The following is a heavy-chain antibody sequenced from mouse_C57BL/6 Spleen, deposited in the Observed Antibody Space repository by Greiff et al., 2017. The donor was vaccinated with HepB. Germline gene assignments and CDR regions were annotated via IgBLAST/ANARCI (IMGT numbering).Heavy chain of an antibody. CDR2: IWSGGST. CDR3: SRNGAYYSNRYAMDY. CDR1: GFSLTSYG. J-gene: IGHJ4*01. D-gene: IGHD2-5*01. V-gene: IGHV2-2*01. Sequence: VHLVESGPGLVQPSQSLSITCTVSGFSLTSYGVHWVRQSPGKGLEWLGVIWSGGSTDSNAAFISSLSISKDNSKSQVFFKMNSLQADDTAIYYCSRNGAYYSNRYAMDYWGQGTSVTVSS.